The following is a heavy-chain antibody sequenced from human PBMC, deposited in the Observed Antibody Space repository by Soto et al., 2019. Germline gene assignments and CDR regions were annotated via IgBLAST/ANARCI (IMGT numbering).Heavy chain of an antibody. D-gene: IGHD6-19*01. CDR2: IYYSGST. V-gene: IGHV4-59*01. CDR1: GGSISSYY. J-gene: IGHJ6*02. Sequence: PSETLSLTCTVSGGSISSYYWSWIRQPPGKGLEWIGYIYYSGSTNYNPSLKSRVTISVDTSKNQFSLKLSSVTAADTAVYYCARAPAVAGYYYYGMDVWGQGTTVTVSS. CDR3: ARAPAVAGYYYYGMDV.